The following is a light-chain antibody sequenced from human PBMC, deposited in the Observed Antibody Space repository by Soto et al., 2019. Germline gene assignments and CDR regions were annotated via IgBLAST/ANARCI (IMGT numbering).Light chain of an antibody. CDR3: QQSYSTGYT. J-gene: IGKJ2*01. V-gene: IGKV1-39*01. CDR1: RTIIGY. CDR2: AAS. Sequence: DIQMTQSPSSLSASVGDRVTITCRASRTIIGYLNWYQLKPGKAPKLLIYAASSLHGGVPSRFSGSGSGTDFTLTISGLQREDFATYYCQQSYSTGYTFGQGTKVEIK.